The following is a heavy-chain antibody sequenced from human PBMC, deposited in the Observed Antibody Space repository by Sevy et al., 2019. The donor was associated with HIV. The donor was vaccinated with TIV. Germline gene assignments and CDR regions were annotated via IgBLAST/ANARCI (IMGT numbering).Heavy chain of an antibody. J-gene: IGHJ3*02. CDR2: VYYTGGT. V-gene: IGHV4-59*08. Sequence: ESLRLSCTVSGGSINSDHWNWIRQPPGKGLEWIGYVYYTGGTNYNPSFKNRVTISVDRTKNQFSLKLTSVTAADTAVYYCARRNDFDIWGQGTMVTVSS. CDR1: GGSINSDH. CDR3: ARRNDFDI.